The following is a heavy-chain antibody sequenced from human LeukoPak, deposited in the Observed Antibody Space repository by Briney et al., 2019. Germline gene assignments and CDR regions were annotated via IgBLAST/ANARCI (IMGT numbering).Heavy chain of an antibody. CDR3: ARLVGSRSCSGGTCYSDY. J-gene: IGHJ4*02. V-gene: IGHV3-48*02. Sequence: GGSLRLSCAGSGFTFSSNDMSWVRQPRGKGLEWVSYISITSKTIKYADSVKGRFTISRDNAKNSLYLQMNSLRDEDTAVYYCARLVGSRSCSGGTCYSDYWGQGTLVTVSS. CDR1: GFTFSSND. D-gene: IGHD2-15*01. CDR2: ISITSKTI.